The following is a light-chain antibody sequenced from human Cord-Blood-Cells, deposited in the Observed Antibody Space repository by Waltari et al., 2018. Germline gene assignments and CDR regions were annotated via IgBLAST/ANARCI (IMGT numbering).Light chain of an antibody. CDR3: QQSYSTPYT. CDR2: AAS. V-gene: IGKV1-39*01. CDR1: QSISSY. J-gene: IGKJ2*01. Sequence: DIQMTQSPSSLSASVGDRVTITCRASQSISSYLNWYQQKPEKAPKLLIYAASSLQSGFPSRFSGSGSGTDFTLTISSLQPEDFATYYCQQSYSTPYTFGQGTKLEIK.